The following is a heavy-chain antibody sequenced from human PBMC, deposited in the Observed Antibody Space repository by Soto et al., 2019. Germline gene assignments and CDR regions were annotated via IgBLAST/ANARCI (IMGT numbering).Heavy chain of an antibody. V-gene: IGHV4-59*12. CDR3: ARERTTALGFDY. CDR1: ISGC. Sequence: ISGCCIMTRQPPGKGLEWIGYIYYSGSTNYNPSLKSRVTISVDTSKNQFSLKLSSVTAADTAVYYCARERTTALGFDYWGQEPWSPSPQ. CDR2: IYYSGST. D-gene: IGHD1-7*01. J-gene: IGHJ4*01.